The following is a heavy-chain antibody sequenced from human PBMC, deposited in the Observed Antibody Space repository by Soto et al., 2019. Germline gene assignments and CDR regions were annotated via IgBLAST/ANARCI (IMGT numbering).Heavy chain of an antibody. V-gene: IGHV4-59*01. CDR1: GGAMKRYY. D-gene: IGHD2-15*01. Sequence: ETLSETCTVDGGAMKRYYWSWMRQPPKKGPQWIGYIYYSGSTNYNPSLKSRVTISVDMSKNQFSPKLRSDETAVYYCARDLVGYCSGGSCYPEYYYGMDVWGQGTTVTVSS. CDR2: IYYSGST. J-gene: IGHJ6*02. CDR3: ARDLVGYCSGGSCYPEYYYGMDV.